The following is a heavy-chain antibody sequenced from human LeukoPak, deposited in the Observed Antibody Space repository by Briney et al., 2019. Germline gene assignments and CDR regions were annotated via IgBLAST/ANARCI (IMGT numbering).Heavy chain of an antibody. CDR3: ARVRPGSSGSYYRTS. J-gene: IGHJ4*02. V-gene: IGHV3-11*04. CDR2: ITSGGGFK. CDR1: GFPFSDFH. Sequence: GGSLRLSCVGAGFPFSDFHMSWIRQAQGKELEWVSNITSGGGFKYYADSVKGRFSISRDDSKNSVFLQMNSLRVEDTAVYYCARVRPGSSGSYYRTSWGQGTLVTVSS. D-gene: IGHD3-22*01.